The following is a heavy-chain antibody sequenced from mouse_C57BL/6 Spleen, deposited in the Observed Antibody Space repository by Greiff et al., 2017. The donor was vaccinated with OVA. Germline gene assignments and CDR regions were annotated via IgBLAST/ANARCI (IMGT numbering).Heavy chain of an antibody. V-gene: IGHV5-16*01. D-gene: IGHD1-1*01. J-gene: IGHJ1*03. CDR1: GFTFSDYY. CDR2: INYDGSST. Sequence: EVQRVESEGGLVQPGRSMKLSCTASGFTFSDYYMAWVRQVPEKGLEWVANINYDGSSTYYLDSLKSRFIISRDNAKNILYLQMSSLKSEDTATYYCARTYGSSYENWYFDVWGTGTTVTVSS. CDR3: ARTYGSSYENWYFDV.